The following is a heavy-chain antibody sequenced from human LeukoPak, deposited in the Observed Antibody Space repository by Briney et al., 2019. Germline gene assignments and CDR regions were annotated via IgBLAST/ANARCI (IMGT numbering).Heavy chain of an antibody. D-gene: IGHD6-19*01. CDR1: GFTFSSYV. V-gene: IGHV3-64*01. CDR3: TRGPAGVAVYDS. CDR2: ISSNGGST. J-gene: IGHJ4*02. Sequence: GGSLRLSCAASGFTFSSYVMHWVRQAPGKGLEYVSGISSNGGSTYYGNSVRGRFTISRDNSKNTLYLQMNSLGAGDTAVYYCTRGPAGVAVYDSWGQGTLVTVSS.